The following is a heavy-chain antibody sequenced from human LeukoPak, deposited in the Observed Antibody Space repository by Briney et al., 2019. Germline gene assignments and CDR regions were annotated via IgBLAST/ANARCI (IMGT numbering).Heavy chain of an antibody. CDR3: ARDRGTWNDDGFDY. D-gene: IGHD1-1*01. V-gene: IGHV4-61*02. Sequence: SETLSLTCTVSGGSISSSSYYWGWIRQPAGKGLEWIGRIYISGSTKYNPSLKSRVTMSVDTSKNQFSLKLSSVTAADTAVYYCARDRGTWNDDGFDYWGQGTLVTVSS. J-gene: IGHJ4*02. CDR2: IYISGST. CDR1: GGSISSSSYY.